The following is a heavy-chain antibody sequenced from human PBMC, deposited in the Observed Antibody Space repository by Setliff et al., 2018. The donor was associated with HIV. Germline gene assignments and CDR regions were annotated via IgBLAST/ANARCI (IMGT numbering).Heavy chain of an antibody. CDR3: ARTYYDSSGYYYYMDV. CDR2: IYHSGST. V-gene: IGHV4-30-2*01. Sequence: PSETLSLTCAVSGGSISSGGYSWSWIRQPPGKGLEWIGYIYHSGSTYYNPSLKSRVTISVDRSKNQFSLKLSSVTAADTAVYYCARTYYDSSGYYYYMDVWGKGTTVTVSS. CDR1: GGSISSGGYS. J-gene: IGHJ6*03. D-gene: IGHD3-22*01.